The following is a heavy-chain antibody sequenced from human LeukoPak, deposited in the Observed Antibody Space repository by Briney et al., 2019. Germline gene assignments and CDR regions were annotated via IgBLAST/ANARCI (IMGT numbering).Heavy chain of an antibody. J-gene: IGHJ4*02. Sequence: GGSLRLSCAASGFTFSSYSMNWVRQAPGKGLEWVSYISSSSSTIYYADSVKGRFTISRDNSKNTLYLQMNSLRTEDTAVYYCASEIVGATSYWGQGTLVTVSS. D-gene: IGHD1-26*01. CDR2: ISSSSSTI. CDR3: ASEIVGATSY. CDR1: GFTFSSYS. V-gene: IGHV3-48*01.